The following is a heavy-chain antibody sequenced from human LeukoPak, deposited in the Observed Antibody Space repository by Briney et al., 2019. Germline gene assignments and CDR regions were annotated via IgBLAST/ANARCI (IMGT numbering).Heavy chain of an antibody. J-gene: IGHJ4*02. CDR1: GFTFSSYS. D-gene: IGHD5-18*01. V-gene: IGHV3-23*01. CDR3: ARGWWLQLWFDY. CDR2: ISGNGGSK. Sequence: GGSLRLSCAASGFTFSSYSMSWVRQAPGKGLEWVSDISGNGGSKYYADSVKGRFTISRDNSKNTLYLQMNSLRAEDTAVYCCARGWWLQLWFDYWGQGTLVTVFS.